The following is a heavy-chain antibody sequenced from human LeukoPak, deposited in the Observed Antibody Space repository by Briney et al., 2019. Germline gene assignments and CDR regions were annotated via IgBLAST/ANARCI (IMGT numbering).Heavy chain of an antibody. V-gene: IGHV4-31*03. CDR3: ARVSYYDSSGYYYDY. Sequence: SETLSLTCTVSGGSISSGGYYWSWIRQHPGKGLEWIGYIYYSGSTYYNPSLKSRVTISVDTSKNQFSLKLSSVTAAETAVYYCARVSYYDSSGYYYDYWGQGTLVTVSS. J-gene: IGHJ4*02. CDR2: IYYSGST. CDR1: GGSISSGGYY. D-gene: IGHD3-22*01.